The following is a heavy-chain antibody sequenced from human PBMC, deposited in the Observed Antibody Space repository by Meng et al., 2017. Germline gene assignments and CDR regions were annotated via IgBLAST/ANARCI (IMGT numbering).Heavy chain of an antibody. Sequence: QVTLVKSGADVKKPGASVKVSCKASGYTFTSDGISWVRQAPGQGLEWMGWISAYNGNTNYAQKLQGRVTMTTDTSTSTAYMELRSLRSDDTAVYYCVLWFGELSFDYWGQGTLVTVSS. D-gene: IGHD3-10*01. J-gene: IGHJ4*02. CDR1: GYTFTSDG. V-gene: IGHV1-18*01. CDR2: ISAYNGNT. CDR3: VLWFGELSFDY.